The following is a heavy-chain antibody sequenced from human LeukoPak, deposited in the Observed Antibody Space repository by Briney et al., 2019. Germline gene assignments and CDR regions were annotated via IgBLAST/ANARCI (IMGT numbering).Heavy chain of an antibody. CDR3: ARDALVTEEYFDY. CDR2: ISGSGGST. Sequence: GGSLTLSCAASGFTFRNYAMSWVRQAPGKGLEWVSVISGSGGSTHYSDSVKGRFTVSRDNSKSTLYLQMNSLRAEDTAVYYCARDALVTEEYFDYWGQGTLVTVSS. D-gene: IGHD2-21*02. CDR1: GFTFRNYA. J-gene: IGHJ4*02. V-gene: IGHV3-23*01.